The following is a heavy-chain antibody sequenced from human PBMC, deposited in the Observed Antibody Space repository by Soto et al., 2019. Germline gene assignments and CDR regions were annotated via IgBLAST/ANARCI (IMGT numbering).Heavy chain of an antibody. CDR3: ARSGVGYCTNGVCYTHRITPRYFDY. CDR2: INHSGST. J-gene: IGHJ4*02. Sequence: KPSETLSLTCAVYGGSFSGYYWSWIRQPPGKGLEWIGEINHSGSTNYNPSLKSRVTISVDTSKNQFSLKLSSVTAADTAVYYCARSGVGYCTNGVCYTHRITPRYFDYWGQGTLVTVSS. CDR1: GGSFSGYY. V-gene: IGHV4-34*01. D-gene: IGHD2-8*01.